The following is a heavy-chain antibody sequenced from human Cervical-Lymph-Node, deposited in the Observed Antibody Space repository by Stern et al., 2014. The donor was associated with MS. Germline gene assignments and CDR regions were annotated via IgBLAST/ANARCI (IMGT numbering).Heavy chain of an antibody. J-gene: IGHJ5*02. CDR1: GYTLSELS. V-gene: IGHV1-24*01. D-gene: IGHD2-8*01. CDR2: FESEEGGA. Sequence: QDQLVQSGAEVKKPGASVKVSCKVSGYTLSELSMHWVRQAPGKGLEWMGGFESEEGGAIYAQKFQGRVAMTEDTSTDTAYMELSSLRSEDTAVYYCATHLGVPSFDPWGQGTLVTVSS. CDR3: ATHLGVPSFDP.